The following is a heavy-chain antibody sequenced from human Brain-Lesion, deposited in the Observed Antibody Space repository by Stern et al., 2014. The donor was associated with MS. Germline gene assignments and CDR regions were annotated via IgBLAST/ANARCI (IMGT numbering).Heavy chain of an antibody. CDR1: GGSVSSTSYA. CDR2: LYYSGNT. CDR3: AGEEDIRYCSGGSCTGNWFDP. D-gene: IGHD2-15*01. Sequence: QVQLQESGPGLVKPSETLSLTCTVAGGSVSSTSYAWAWIRQPPGKGLEWIWTLYYSGNTYYSPSLHSPLTISPATSKNQFLLPLRSVTAADTAVYYCAGEEDIRYCSGGSCTGNWFDPWGQGTLVTVSS. J-gene: IGHJ5*02. V-gene: IGHV4-39*01.